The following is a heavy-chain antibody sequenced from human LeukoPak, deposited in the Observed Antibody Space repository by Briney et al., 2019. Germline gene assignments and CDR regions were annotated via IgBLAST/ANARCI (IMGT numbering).Heavy chain of an antibody. CDR3: ASAGNPHYFDF. J-gene: IGHJ4*02. CDR1: GVSISSHY. V-gene: IGHV4-59*11. Sequence: PSETLSLTCTVSGVSISSHYWSWIRQPPGKGLEWIGNIYYTGSTNYNPSLKSRVAISIDTSKNQFSLTLSSVTAADAAVYYCASAGNPHYFDFWGQGPLVTVSS. CDR2: IYYTGST.